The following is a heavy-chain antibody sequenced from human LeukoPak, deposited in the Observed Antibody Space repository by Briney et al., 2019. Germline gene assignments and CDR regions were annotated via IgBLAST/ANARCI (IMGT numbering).Heavy chain of an antibody. D-gene: IGHD5-24*01. J-gene: IGHJ4*02. CDR3: AREGRWLQFGYFDY. Sequence: SETLSLTCAVYGGSFSGYYWSWIRQPPGKGLEWIGEINHSGSTNYNPALKSRVTISVDTSKNQFSLKLSPVTAADTAVYYCAREGRWLQFGYFDYWGQGTLVTVSS. CDR2: INHSGST. V-gene: IGHV4-34*01. CDR1: GGSFSGYY.